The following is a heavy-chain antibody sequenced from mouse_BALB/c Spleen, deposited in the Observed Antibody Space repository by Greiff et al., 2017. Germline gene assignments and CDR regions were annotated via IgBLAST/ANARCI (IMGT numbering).Heavy chain of an antibody. J-gene: IGHJ2*01. CDR3: ASYYRYDSYFDY. CDR2: ISSGGSYT. Sequence: EVKLMESGGGLVKPGGSLKLSCAASGFTFSSYAMSWVRQTPEKRLEWVATISSGGSYTYYPDSVKGRFTISRDNAKNTLYLQMSSLRSEDTAMYYCASYYRYDSYFDYWGQGTTLTVSS. V-gene: IGHV5-9-3*01. CDR1: GFTFSSYA. D-gene: IGHD2-14*01.